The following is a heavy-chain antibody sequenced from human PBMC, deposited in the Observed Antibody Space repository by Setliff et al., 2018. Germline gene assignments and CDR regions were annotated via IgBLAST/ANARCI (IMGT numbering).Heavy chain of an antibody. Sequence: SETLSLTCTVSGGSISTYYWSWIRQPPGKGLEWIGYIYYSGSTNYNPSLKSRVTISVDTSKNQFSLKLTSVTAADTAIYYCARQGEYSRRFGYWGQGILVTVSS. CDR2: IYYSGST. D-gene: IGHD4-4*01. J-gene: IGHJ4*02. CDR1: GGSISTYY. CDR3: ARQGEYSRRFGY. V-gene: IGHV4-59*08.